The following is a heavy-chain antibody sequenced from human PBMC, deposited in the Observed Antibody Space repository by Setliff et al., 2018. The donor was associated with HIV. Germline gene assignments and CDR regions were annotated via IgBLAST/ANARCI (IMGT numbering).Heavy chain of an antibody. Sequence: SETLSLTCTVSGGSISGYYWTWIRQSAGKGLEWIGRIYTSGTTTYNPSLESRLTMSVDTSKNQFSLNLSSVTAADTAVYYCASGPGYGWGSYRLDYWGQGTLVTVSS. CDR2: IYTSGTT. CDR3: ASGPGYGWGSYRLDY. CDR1: GGSISGYY. D-gene: IGHD3-10*01. V-gene: IGHV4-4*07. J-gene: IGHJ4*02.